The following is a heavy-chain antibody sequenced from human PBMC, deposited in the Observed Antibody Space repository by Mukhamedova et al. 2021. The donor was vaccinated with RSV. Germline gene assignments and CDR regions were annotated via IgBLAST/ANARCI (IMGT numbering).Heavy chain of an antibody. D-gene: IGHD2-2*03. J-gene: IGHJ4*02. CDR2: IYYSGST. CDR3: ARTLLDIVVVPAAIALDY. Sequence: GYIYYSGSTNYNPSLKSRVTISVDTSKNQFSLKLSSVTAADTAVYYCARTLLDIVVVPAAIALDYWGQRTLVTVSS. V-gene: IGHV4-59*01.